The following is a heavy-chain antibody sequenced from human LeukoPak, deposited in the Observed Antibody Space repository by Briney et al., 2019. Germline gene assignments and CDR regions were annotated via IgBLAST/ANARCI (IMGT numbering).Heavy chain of an antibody. CDR3: ARGAALDTLDYYYYMDV. J-gene: IGHJ6*03. D-gene: IGHD3-9*01. CDR2: MNPNSGGT. Sequence: ASVKVSCKVSGYSLSELSIHWVRQAPGQGLEWLGWMNPNSGGTDFAQKFQGRVTMTRDTSISTAYMELSRLRSDDTAVYYCARGAALDTLDYYYYMDVWGKGTTVTV. V-gene: IGHV1-2*02. CDR1: GYSLSELS.